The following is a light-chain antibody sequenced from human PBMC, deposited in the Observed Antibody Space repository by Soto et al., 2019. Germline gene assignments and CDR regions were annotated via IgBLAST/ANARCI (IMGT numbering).Light chain of an antibody. CDR2: EGS. Sequence: QSALTQPASVSGSPGQSITISCTGTSSDVGSYNLVSWYQQHPGKAPKLMIYEGSKRPSGVSNRFSGYKSGNTASLTISGIQAEDEADYYCCSYAGSSTVVFGGGTKVTVL. V-gene: IGLV2-23*01. CDR1: SSDVGSYNL. J-gene: IGLJ2*01. CDR3: CSYAGSSTVV.